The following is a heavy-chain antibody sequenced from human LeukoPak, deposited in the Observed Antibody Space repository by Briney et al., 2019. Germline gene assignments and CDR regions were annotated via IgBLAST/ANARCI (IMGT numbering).Heavy chain of an antibody. CDR1: GGSFSNYY. CDR2: IYTSGST. D-gene: IGHD1-14*01. CDR3: ARQPPQYYGMDV. V-gene: IGHV4-4*07. J-gene: IGHJ6*02. Sequence: SETLSLTCTVSGGSFSNYYWSWIRQPAGKGLEWIGRIYTSGSTNYNPSVKSRVTMSVDTSNNQFSLKLTSVTAADTAVYYCARQPPQYYGMDVWGQGATVTVSS.